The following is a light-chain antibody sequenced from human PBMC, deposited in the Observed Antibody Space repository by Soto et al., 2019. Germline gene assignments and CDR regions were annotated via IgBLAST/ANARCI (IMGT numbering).Light chain of an antibody. CDR1: QSVSSYY. Sequence: EIVLTQSPGTLSWSPGERATLSCRASQSVSSYYLAWYQQKPGQAPRLLIFGASNRATGIPDRFGGSGSGADFTLTISRLEPEDFAEYYCQHYGTSRTFGGGTKVDIK. CDR2: GAS. V-gene: IGKV3-20*01. J-gene: IGKJ4*01. CDR3: QHYGTSRT.